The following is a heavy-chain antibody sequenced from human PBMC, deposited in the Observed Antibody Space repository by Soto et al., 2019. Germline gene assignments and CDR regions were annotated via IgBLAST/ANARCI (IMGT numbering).Heavy chain of an antibody. Sequence: SVKVSCKASGYTFTSYGISWVRQAPGQGLEWMGWISAYNGNTNYAQKLQGRVTMTTDTSTSTAYMELRSLRSDDTAVYYCARRDILTGYDSGYFDYWGQGTLVTVSS. CDR3: ARRDILTGYDSGYFDY. CDR1: GYTFTSYG. CDR2: ISAYNGNT. D-gene: IGHD3-9*01. J-gene: IGHJ4*02. V-gene: IGHV1-18*04.